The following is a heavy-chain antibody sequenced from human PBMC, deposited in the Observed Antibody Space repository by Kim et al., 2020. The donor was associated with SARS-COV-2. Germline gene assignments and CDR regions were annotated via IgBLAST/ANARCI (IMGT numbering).Heavy chain of an antibody. Sequence: ASVKVSCKVSGYTLTELSMHWVRQAPGKGLEWMGGFDSEDGETIYAQKFQGRVTMTEDTSTDTAYMELSSLRSEDTAVYYCATATWVERLPFGGMDVWGQGTTVTVSS. D-gene: IGHD1-1*01. J-gene: IGHJ6*02. CDR1: GYTLTELS. CDR2: FDSEDGET. CDR3: ATATWVERLPFGGMDV. V-gene: IGHV1-24*01.